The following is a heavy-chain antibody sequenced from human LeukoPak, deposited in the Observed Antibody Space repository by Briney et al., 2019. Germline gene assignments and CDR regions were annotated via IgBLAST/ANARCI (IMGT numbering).Heavy chain of an antibody. CDR2: ISYDGSNK. V-gene: IGHV3-30*04. J-gene: IGHJ5*02. CDR3: AREMSRDGYNYGLDP. D-gene: IGHD5-24*01. Sequence: GGSLRLSCAASGFAFSTYAMHWVRQAPGKGLEWVAVISYDGSNKYYADSVKGRFTISRDNSKNTLYLQMNSLRAEDTAVYYCAREMSRDGYNYGLDPWGQGTLVTVFS. CDR1: GFAFSTYA.